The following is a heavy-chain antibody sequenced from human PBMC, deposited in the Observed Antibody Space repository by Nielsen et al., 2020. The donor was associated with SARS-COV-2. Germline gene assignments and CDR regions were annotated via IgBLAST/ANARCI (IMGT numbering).Heavy chain of an antibody. Sequence: GESLKISCAAAGFRLDDYGMIWVRQAPGKGLEWVAGISWNGGDTNYADSVKGRFTISRDNRKNSLSLEMNSLRPDDTAFYHCARSPVYGNSLIDFWGQGTLVTVSS. CDR2: ISWNGGDT. CDR3: ARSPVYGNSLIDF. V-gene: IGHV3-20*01. CDR1: GFRLDDYG. J-gene: IGHJ4*02. D-gene: IGHD4-23*01.